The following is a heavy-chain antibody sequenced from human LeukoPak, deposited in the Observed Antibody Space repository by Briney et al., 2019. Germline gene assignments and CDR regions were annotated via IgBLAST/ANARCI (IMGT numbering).Heavy chain of an antibody. CDR3: AKSGALRGY. V-gene: IGHV3-48*02. CDR1: GFTFRSYD. D-gene: IGHD5-12*01. Sequence: GGSLRLSCAASGFTFRSYDMNWVRQAPGKGLEWVSFISSSSSTIYYADSVKGRFTISRDNAKNSLDLQMNSLRDEDTAVYYCAKSGALRGYWGQGTLVTVSS. J-gene: IGHJ4*02. CDR2: ISSSSSTI.